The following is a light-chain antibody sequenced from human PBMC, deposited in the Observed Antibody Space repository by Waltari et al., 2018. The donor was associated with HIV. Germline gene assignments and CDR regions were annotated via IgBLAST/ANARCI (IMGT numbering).Light chain of an antibody. CDR1: SSDVGGYQY. Sequence: QSALTQPASVSGSPGQSITISCTGTSSDVGGYQYVSWYQQHPGKAPKLMMYDVSNRPSGVSNRFAGSKSGNKASLTISGLQAEDEADYYCSSYTSSSTYVFGTGTKVTVL. CDR2: DVS. J-gene: IGLJ1*01. CDR3: SSYTSSSTYV. V-gene: IGLV2-14*03.